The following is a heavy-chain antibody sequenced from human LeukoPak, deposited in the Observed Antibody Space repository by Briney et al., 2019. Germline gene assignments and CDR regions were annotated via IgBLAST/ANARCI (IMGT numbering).Heavy chain of an antibody. CDR3: AITTYYYDSSGYYRAGFDY. V-gene: IGHV4-34*01. CDR2: INHSGST. CDR1: GGSFSGYY. J-gene: IGHJ4*02. Sequence: TSETLSLTCAVYGGSFSGYYWSWIRQPPGKGLEWIGEINHSGSTNYNPSLKSRVTISVDTSKNQFSLKLSSVTAADTAVYYCAITTYYYDSSGYYRAGFDYWGQGTLVTVSS. D-gene: IGHD3-22*01.